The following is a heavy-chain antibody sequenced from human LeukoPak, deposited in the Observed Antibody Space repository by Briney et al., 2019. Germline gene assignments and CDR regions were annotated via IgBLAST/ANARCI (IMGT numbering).Heavy chain of an antibody. V-gene: IGHV3-23*01. CDR2: ISGSGGST. Sequence: GGSLRLSCAASGFTFSSYAMSWVRQAPGKGLEWVSAISGSGGSTYYADSVKGRFTISRDNSKNTLYLQMNSLRAEDTAVYYCAKDLGYCSGGSCYRAEYFQHWGQGTLVTVSS. CDR3: AKDLGYCSGGSCYRAEYFQH. CDR1: GFTFSSYA. J-gene: IGHJ1*01. D-gene: IGHD2-15*01.